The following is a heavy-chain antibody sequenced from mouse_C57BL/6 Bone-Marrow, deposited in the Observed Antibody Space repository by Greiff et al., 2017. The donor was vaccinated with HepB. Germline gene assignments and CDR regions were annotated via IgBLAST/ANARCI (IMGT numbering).Heavy chain of an antibody. D-gene: IGHD2-5*01. CDR3: ARDSNWFAY. V-gene: IGHV1-69*01. J-gene: IGHJ3*01. CDR1: GYTFTSYW. CDR2: IDPSDSYT. Sequence: QVQLQQPGAELVMPGASVKLSCKASGYTFTSYWMHWVKQRPGQGLEWIGEIDPSDSYTNYNQKFKGKSTLTVDKSSSTAYMQLSSLTSEDSAVYYCARDSNWFAYWGQGTLVTVSA.